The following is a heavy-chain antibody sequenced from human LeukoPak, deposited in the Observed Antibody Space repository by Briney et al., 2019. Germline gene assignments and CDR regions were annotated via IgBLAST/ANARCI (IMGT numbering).Heavy chain of an antibody. V-gene: IGHV3-21*01. CDR3: ARDLFYTSRSYLKGWFDP. CDR2: ITDSGHYI. CDR1: GFTFNTYT. Sequence: GGSLRLSCVASGFTFNTYTMNWVRQSPGKGLEWVSSITDSGHYIYYADSVKGRFTISRDNAKNSLYLQMSNLRAEDTAVYYCARDLFYTSRSYLKGWFDPWGQGTLVTVSS. D-gene: IGHD3-10*01. J-gene: IGHJ5*02.